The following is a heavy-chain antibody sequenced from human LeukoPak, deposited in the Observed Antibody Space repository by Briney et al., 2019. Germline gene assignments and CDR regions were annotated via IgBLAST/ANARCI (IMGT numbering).Heavy chain of an antibody. CDR3: AKDRLGGDYTHGYFDY. J-gene: IGHJ4*02. Sequence: GGSLRLSCAASGFTFSSYAMSWVRQAPGKGLEWVSGISGSGGTTYYAASVKGRFTISRDKSRNTLYLQMNSLSAEDTAVYYCAKDRLGGDYTHGYFDYWGQGTLVTVSS. CDR1: GFTFSSYA. CDR2: ISGSGGTT. D-gene: IGHD3-16*01. V-gene: IGHV3-23*01.